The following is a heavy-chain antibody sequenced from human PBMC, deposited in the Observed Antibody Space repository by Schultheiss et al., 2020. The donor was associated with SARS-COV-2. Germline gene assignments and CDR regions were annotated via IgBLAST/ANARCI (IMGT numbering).Heavy chain of an antibody. V-gene: IGHV3-30*04. D-gene: IGHD6-13*01. Sequence: GGSLRLSCAASGFTFSSYAMSWVRQAPGKGLEWVAVISYDGSNKYYADSVKGRFTISRDNSKNTLYLQMNSLRAEDTAVYYCARDYDSSSTSPLGVWGQGTTVTVSS. CDR3: ARDYDSSSTSPLGV. CDR1: GFTFSSYA. J-gene: IGHJ6*02. CDR2: ISYDGSNK.